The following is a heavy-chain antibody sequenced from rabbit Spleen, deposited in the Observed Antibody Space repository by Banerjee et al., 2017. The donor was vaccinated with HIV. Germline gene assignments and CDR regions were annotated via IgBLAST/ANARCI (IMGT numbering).Heavy chain of an antibody. CDR2: IYTGSGST. CDR1: GSSSTYF. Sequence: QQKLVESGGGLVKPGASLTLTCTASGSSSTYFLCWVRQAPGKGLEWIGCIYTGSGSTYYASWAEGRFTITRGTSLNTVTLQMTSLTDADTATFFCASSTTVTYETGLDLWGPGTLVTVS. D-gene: IGHD4-1*01. V-gene: IGHV1S47*01. J-gene: IGHJ4*01. CDR3: ASSTTVTYETGLDL.